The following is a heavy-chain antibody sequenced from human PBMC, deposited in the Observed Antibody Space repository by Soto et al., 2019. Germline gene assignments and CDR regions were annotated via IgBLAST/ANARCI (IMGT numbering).Heavy chain of an antibody. V-gene: IGHV3-23*01. Sequence: GGSLRLSCAASGFTFSNYAMTWVRQAPGKGLEWVSGVTRGGSAYYADSVKGRFTISRDNSKNTLNLQMNSLRAEDTAVYYCARRSSSWYFDYWGQGTLVTVSS. CDR1: GFTFSNYA. D-gene: IGHD6-13*01. CDR3: ARRSSSWYFDY. CDR2: VTRGGSA. J-gene: IGHJ4*02.